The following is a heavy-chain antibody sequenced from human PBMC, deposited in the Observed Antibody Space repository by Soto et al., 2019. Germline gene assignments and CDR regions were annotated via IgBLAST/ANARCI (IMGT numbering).Heavy chain of an antibody. D-gene: IGHD6-6*01. CDR1: GYTFTASY. V-gene: IGHV1-2*02. J-gene: IGHJ5*02. Sequence: GASVKVSCKASGYTFTASYIHWLRQAPGQGLEWMGWINPDSGITNYARKFQGRVTLTGDTSISTAYMELNSLKIDDTAVYYCAREVVETSSLWFDPWGQGTLVTVSS. CDR3: AREVVETSSLWFDP. CDR2: INPDSGIT.